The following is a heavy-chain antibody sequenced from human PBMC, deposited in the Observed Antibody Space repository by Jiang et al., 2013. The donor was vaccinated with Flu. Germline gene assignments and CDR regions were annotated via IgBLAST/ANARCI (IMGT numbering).Heavy chain of an antibody. Sequence: SGAEVKKPGSSVKVSCKASGGTFSSYTISWVRQAPGQGLEWMGRIIPILGIANYAQKFQGRVTITADKSTSTAYMELSSLRSEDTAVYYCARGWVVAATQIDYWGQGTLVTVSS. CDR3: ARGWVVAATQIDY. D-gene: IGHD2-15*01. CDR2: IIPILGIA. CDR1: GGTFSSYT. V-gene: IGHV1-69*04. J-gene: IGHJ4*02.